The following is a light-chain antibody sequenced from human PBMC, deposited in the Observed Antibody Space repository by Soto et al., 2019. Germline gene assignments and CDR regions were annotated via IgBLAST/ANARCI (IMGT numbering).Light chain of an antibody. CDR2: GAS. CDR3: QPYNNWPPT. J-gene: IGKJ1*01. V-gene: IGKV3-15*01. Sequence: EILMTQSPATLSVAPGARPSRSGRASQSVSSNLAWYQQKPGQAARLLIYGASTRATGITARFSGSGSGTEFTLTISSLQSEDFAVYYCQPYNNWPPTFGQGTKVDIK. CDR1: QSVSSN.